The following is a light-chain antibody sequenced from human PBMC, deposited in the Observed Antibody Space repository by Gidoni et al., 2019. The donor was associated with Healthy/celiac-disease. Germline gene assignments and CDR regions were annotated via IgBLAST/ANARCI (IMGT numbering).Light chain of an antibody. J-gene: IGLJ2*01. CDR1: SSNIGNNA. Sequence: QSVLTQPPSVPEALRQTVTISCSGSSSNIGNNAVTWYQQLPGKAPKLLIYYGDLLPSGVSDRFSGSKAGTSASLTISGLQSEDEAYYYWAAWDDSLNGVVFGGGTKLTVL. CDR2: YGD. CDR3: AAWDDSLNGVV. V-gene: IGLV1-36*01.